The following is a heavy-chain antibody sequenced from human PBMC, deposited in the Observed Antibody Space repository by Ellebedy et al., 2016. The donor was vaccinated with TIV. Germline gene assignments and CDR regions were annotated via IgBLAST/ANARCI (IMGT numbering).Heavy chain of an antibody. CDR1: GGSIRTYY. CDR2: MYYSGST. D-gene: IGHD4-17*01. J-gene: IGHJ6*02. CDR3: ARDLTTVTFHGMDV. Sequence: MPSETLSLTCTVSGGSIRTYYWSWIRQPPGKGLEFIAHMYYSGSTTYNPSLKSRATISLDTSKTQFSLKLTSVTAADTAVYYCARDLTTVTFHGMDVWGQGTTVTVSS. V-gene: IGHV4-59*12.